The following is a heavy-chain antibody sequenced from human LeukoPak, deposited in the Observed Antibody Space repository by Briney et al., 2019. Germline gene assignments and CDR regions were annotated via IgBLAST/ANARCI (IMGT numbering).Heavy chain of an antibody. CDR3: AKLPSSGWLDY. CDR2: FYSGGST. V-gene: IGHV3-53*01. D-gene: IGHD6-19*01. Sequence: GGSLRLSCVVSGFTVSNNYMSWVRQAPGKGLEWVSAFYSGGSTYYTGSVKGRFIISRDSSKNTLYLQMNNLRPEDTAMYYCAKLPSSGWLDYWGQGTLVTVSS. CDR1: GFTVSNNY. J-gene: IGHJ4*02.